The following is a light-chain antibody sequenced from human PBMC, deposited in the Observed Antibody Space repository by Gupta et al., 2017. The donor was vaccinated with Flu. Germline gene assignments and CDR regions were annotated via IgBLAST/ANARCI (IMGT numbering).Light chain of an antibody. CDR3: QQYDNIPPEWT. J-gene: IGKJ1*01. CDR2: GAS. V-gene: IGKV1-39*01. Sequence: DNQMTQSPSSLSAFVGERVTIPCRARQRSSVYLNWYQQKPGKAPKLLIYGASSRQSGIPERFSGSGSETDFTLTISSLQPEDFATYYCQQYDNIPPEWTFGQGTKVEIK. CDR1: QRSSVY.